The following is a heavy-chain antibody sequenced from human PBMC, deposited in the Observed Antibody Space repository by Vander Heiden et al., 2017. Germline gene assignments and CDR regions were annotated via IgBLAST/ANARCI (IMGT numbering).Heavy chain of an antibody. Sequence: QLQLQQSGPGLVKPSETLSLTCTVSGGSISSSSYYWGWIRQPPGKGLEWIGRIDYSGSTYYNPSLKSRVTISVDTSKNQFSLKLSSVTAADTAVYYCARQDGLVPDYWGQGTLVTVSS. CDR1: GGSISSSSYY. D-gene: IGHD3-9*01. V-gene: IGHV4-39*01. CDR2: IDYSGST. J-gene: IGHJ4*02. CDR3: ARQDGLVPDY.